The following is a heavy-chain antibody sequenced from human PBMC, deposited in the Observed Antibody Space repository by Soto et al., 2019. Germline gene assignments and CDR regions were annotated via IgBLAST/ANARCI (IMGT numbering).Heavy chain of an antibody. CDR2: IYSGGST. CDR3: AGPVGPYYYYMDV. Sequence: PGGSLRLSCAASGFTVSSNYMSWVRQAPGKGLEWVSVIYSGGSTYYADSVKGRFTISRDNSKNTLYLQMNSLRAEDTAVYYCAGPVGPYYYYMDVWGKGTTVTVSS. J-gene: IGHJ6*03. D-gene: IGHD1-26*01. V-gene: IGHV3-66*01. CDR1: GFTVSSNY.